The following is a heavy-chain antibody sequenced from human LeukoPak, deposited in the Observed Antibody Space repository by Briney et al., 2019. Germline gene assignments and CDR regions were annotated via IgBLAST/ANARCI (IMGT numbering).Heavy chain of an antibody. Sequence: SETLSLTCTVSGGSISSSSYYWGWIRQPPGKGLEWIGSIYYGGSTYYNPSLKSRVTISVDTSKNQFSLKVSSVTAADTAVYYCATYSGPEEFYYFDYWGQGTLVTVSS. J-gene: IGHJ4*02. V-gene: IGHV4-39*07. CDR1: GGSISSSSYY. D-gene: IGHD1-26*01. CDR2: IYYGGST. CDR3: ATYSGPEEFYYFDY.